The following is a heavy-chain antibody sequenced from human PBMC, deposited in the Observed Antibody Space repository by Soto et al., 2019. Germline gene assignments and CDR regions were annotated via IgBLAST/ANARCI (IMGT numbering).Heavy chain of an antibody. CDR1: GGTFSTYT. Sequence: QVQLVQSGAEVKKPGSSVKVSCKASGGTFSTYTFSWVRQAPGQGLEWMGRIIPFVGTTNYAQKFQGRGTITADKSTSTAYHELSSLRSEDTAVYYCAREDYDDYYFDYWGQGTLVTVSS. V-gene: IGHV1-69*08. J-gene: IGHJ4*02. D-gene: IGHD4-17*01. CDR3: AREDYDDYYFDY. CDR2: IIPFVGTT.